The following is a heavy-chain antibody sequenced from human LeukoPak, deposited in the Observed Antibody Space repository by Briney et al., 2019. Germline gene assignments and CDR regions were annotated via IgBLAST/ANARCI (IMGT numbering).Heavy chain of an antibody. Sequence: GGSLRLSCAASGFTVSSNYMSLVRQAPGKGLEWVSVIYSGGSTYYADSVKGRFTISRDNSKNTLYLQMNSLRAEDTAVYYCARYDTAMDTFDYWGQGSLVTVSS. CDR2: IYSGGST. J-gene: IGHJ4*02. CDR1: GFTVSSNY. V-gene: IGHV3-66*01. D-gene: IGHD5-18*01. CDR3: ARYDTAMDTFDY.